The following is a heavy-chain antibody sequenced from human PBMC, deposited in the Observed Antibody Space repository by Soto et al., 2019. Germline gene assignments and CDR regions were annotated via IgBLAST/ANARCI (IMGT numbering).Heavy chain of an antibody. CDR2: IWYDGSNK. CDR1: GFTFSSYG. D-gene: IGHD1-1*01. V-gene: IGHV3-33*01. CDR3: ARRMERGLEGYYSYGIDV. Sequence: QVQLVESGGGVVQPGRSLRLSCAASGFTFSSYGMHWVRQAPGKGLEWVAVIWYDGSNKYYADSVKGRFTISRDNSKNTLYLQMNRLRAEDTAVYYCARRMERGLEGYYSYGIDVWGQGTTVTVSS. J-gene: IGHJ6*02.